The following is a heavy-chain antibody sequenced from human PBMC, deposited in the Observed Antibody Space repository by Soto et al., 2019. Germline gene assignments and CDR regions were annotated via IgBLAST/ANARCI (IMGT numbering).Heavy chain of an antibody. J-gene: IGHJ2*01. Sequence: QVQLQQGGAGLLKPSETLSLTCAGYGGSFSAYYWSWIRQPPGKGLEWIGEINHSGSTNSNPSLNSRVTISVYTSKNRFSRTLSSVTAADTAVYYCARGTREGWYFDLWGRGTLVTVSS. V-gene: IGHV4-34*01. CDR3: ARGTREGWYFDL. CDR2: INHSGST. CDR1: GGSFSAYY.